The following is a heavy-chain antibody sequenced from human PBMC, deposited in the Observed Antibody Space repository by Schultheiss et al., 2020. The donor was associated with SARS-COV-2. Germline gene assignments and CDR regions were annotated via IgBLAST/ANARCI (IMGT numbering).Heavy chain of an antibody. V-gene: IGHV3-48*01. CDR1: GFSFSSYS. J-gene: IGHJ4*02. CDR3: TRRYCSGGSCYQFDY. CDR2: ISSTSSNI. Sequence: GGSLRLSCVASGFSFSSYSMNWVRQAPGKGLEWVSYISSTSSNIYYADSVKGRFTVSRDNAKNSLYLQMNSLRAEDTAVYYCTRRYCSGGSCYQFDYWGQGTLVTVSS. D-gene: IGHD2-15*01.